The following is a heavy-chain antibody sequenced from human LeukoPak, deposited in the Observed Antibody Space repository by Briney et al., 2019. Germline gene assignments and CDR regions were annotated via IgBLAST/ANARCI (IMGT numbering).Heavy chain of an antibody. CDR2: ISYSGTT. V-gene: IGHV4-31*03. D-gene: IGHD5-12*01. CDR1: GGSITSGGYH. Sequence: SETLSLTCTVSGGSITSGGYHWSWIRQHPGKGLEWIGYISYSGTTYYNPSLKSRLIISLDTSKNQFSLKLSSVTAADTAVYYCARGDSGYDYYFDYWGQGTLVTVSS. CDR3: ARGDSGYDYYFDY. J-gene: IGHJ4*02.